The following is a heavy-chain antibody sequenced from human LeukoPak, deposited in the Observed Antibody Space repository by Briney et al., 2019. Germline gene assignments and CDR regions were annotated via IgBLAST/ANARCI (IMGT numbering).Heavy chain of an antibody. V-gene: IGHV4-4*07. CDR1: GGSISSYY. CDR3: ARAGGYGLIDY. CDR2: IYTSGST. J-gene: IGHJ4*02. D-gene: IGHD5-18*01. Sequence: SETLSLTCTVSGGSISSYYWSWIRQPAGKGLEWIGRIYTSGSTNYNPPLKSRVTISLDTSKNQFSLKVGSMTAADTAVYYCARAGGYGLIDYWGQGTMVTVSS.